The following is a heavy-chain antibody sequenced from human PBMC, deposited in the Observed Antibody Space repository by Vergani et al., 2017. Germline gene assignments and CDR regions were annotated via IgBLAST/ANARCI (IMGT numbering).Heavy chain of an antibody. V-gene: IGHV2-26*01. D-gene: IGHD1-26*01. CDR2: MFSNDLT. Sequence: QVTLKDSGPVLAKPTETLTLICTVSVLLLCLARTRVSWFRQPPRKALEWLAHMFSNDLTSYSTSLKSRLTISKDTSKSQVVLTMTNMDPVDAATYYCARMTLGANDYWGQGTLVTVSS. CDR3: ARMTLGANDY. CDR1: VLLLCLARTR. J-gene: IGHJ4*02.